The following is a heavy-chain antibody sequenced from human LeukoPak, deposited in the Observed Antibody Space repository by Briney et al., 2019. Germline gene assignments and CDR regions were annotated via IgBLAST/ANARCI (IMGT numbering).Heavy chain of an antibody. V-gene: IGHV3-49*03. CDR3: TRRGRGPGYYYYYMDV. Sequence: PGGSLRLSCTASGFTFGDYAMSWFRQAPGKGLEWVGFIRSKAYGGTTEYPASVKGRFTISRDDSKSIAYLQMNSLKTEDTAVYYCTRRGRGPGYYYYYMDVWGKGTTVTVSS. CDR2: IRSKAYGGTT. CDR1: GFTFGDYA. D-gene: IGHD3-10*01. J-gene: IGHJ6*03.